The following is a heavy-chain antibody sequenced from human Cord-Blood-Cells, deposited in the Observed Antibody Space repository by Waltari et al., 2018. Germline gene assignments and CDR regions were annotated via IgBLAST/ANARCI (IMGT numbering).Heavy chain of an antibody. CDR2: INHSGST. Sequence: QVQLQQWGAGLLKPSETLSLTCAVYGGSFSGYYWSWIRQPPGKGLEWIGEINHSGSTNYIPTLKSRVTIAVDTSKNQFSLKLSSVTAADTAVYYCARQHAVDIWGQGTMVTVSS. V-gene: IGHV4-34*01. CDR3: ARQHAVDI. J-gene: IGHJ3*02. CDR1: GGSFSGYY.